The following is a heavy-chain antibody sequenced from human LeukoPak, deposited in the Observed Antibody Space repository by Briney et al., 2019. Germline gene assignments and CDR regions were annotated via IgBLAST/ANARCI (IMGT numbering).Heavy chain of an antibody. Sequence: TGGSLRLSCAASGFTSSSYWMHWVRQAPGEGLVWVSRINSDGSSTSYADSVKGRFTISRDNAKNTLYLQMNSLRVEDTAVYYCARGGSYSSNAFDIWGQGTMVTVSA. V-gene: IGHV3-74*01. CDR1: GFTSSSYW. D-gene: IGHD1-26*01. J-gene: IGHJ3*02. CDR2: INSDGSST. CDR3: ARGGSYSSNAFDI.